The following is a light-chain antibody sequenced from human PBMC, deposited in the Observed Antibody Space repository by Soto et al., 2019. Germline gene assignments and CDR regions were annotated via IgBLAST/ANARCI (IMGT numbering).Light chain of an antibody. Sequence: DIQMTQSPSSLSAFVGDRVTITCRASQGIRDLLAWYQQKPGKAPKLLIYAASSLQSGVQSRFSGSGSGTEFTLTVSALQPDDSATYYCKQYNIYPLTFGGGTKVDIK. CDR2: AAS. V-gene: IGKV1D-16*01. J-gene: IGKJ4*01. CDR3: KQYNIYPLT. CDR1: QGIRDL.